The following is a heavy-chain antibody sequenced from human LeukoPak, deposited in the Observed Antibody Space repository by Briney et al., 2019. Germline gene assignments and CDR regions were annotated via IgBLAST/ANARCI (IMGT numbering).Heavy chain of an antibody. Sequence: PGGSLRLSCAASGFTFSSYAMHWVRQAPGKGLEYVSAISSNGGSTYYANSVKGRFTISRDNSKNTLYLQMGSLRAEDMAVYCCARDRGSYEYYFDYWGQGTLVTVSS. CDR3: ARDRGSYEYYFDY. CDR2: ISSNGGST. CDR1: GFTFSSYA. J-gene: IGHJ4*02. D-gene: IGHD1-26*01. V-gene: IGHV3-64*01.